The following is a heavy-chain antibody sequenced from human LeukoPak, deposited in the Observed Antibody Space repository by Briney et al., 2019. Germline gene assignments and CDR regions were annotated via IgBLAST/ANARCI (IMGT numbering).Heavy chain of an antibody. V-gene: IGHV4-59*11. J-gene: IGHJ6*04. CDR3: ARDLLPDCSNGVCPIIDL. CDR2: ISYSGST. Sequence: SQTLSLICTVTGGSITSHYWSWIRRPPGKGLEWIGHISYSGSTQYNPSDKSRVAISIGTSKKQFSLQLSSVTAADTAEYYCARDLLPDCSNGVCPIIDLWGKGTTVVVSS. D-gene: IGHD2-8*01. CDR1: GGSITSHY.